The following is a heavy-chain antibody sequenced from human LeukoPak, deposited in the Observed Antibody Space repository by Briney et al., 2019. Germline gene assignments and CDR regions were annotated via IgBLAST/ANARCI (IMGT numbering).Heavy chain of an antibody. V-gene: IGHV1-2*02. D-gene: IGHD6-19*01. Sequence: ASVKVSCKASGYTCTGYYMHWVRQAPGQGLEWMGWINPNSGGTNYAQKFQGRVTMTRDTSISTAYMELSRLRSDDTAVYYCVRGIYSSGWWDYWGQGTLVTVSS. CDR1: GYTCTGYY. CDR2: INPNSGGT. J-gene: IGHJ4*02. CDR3: VRGIYSSGWWDY.